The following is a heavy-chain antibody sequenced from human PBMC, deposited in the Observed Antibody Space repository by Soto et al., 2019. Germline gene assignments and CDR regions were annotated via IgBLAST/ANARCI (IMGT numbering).Heavy chain of an antibody. CDR2: FDPEDGET. Sequence: GASVKVSCKVSGYTLTELSMHWVRQAPGKGREWMGGFDPEDGETIYAQKVQGRVTMTEDTSTDTAYMELSSLRSEDTAVYYCARQLIAARSLGNHYYYYYYMDVWGQGTTVTVS. J-gene: IGHJ6*02. V-gene: IGHV1-24*01. D-gene: IGHD6-6*01. CDR1: GYTLTELS. CDR3: ARQLIAARSLGNHYYYYYYMDV.